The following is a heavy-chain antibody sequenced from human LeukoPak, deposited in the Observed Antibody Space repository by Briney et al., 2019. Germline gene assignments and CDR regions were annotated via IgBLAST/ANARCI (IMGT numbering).Heavy chain of an antibody. V-gene: IGHV4-34*01. CDR3: ARSDGYNTHFDY. CDR2: INHSGST. D-gene: IGHD5-24*01. CDR1: GGSFSGYY. J-gene: IGHJ4*02. Sequence: SSETLSLTCAVYGGSFSGYYWSWIRQPPGKGLEWIGEINHSGSTNYNPSLKSRVTISVDTSKNQFSLKLSSVTAADTAVYYCARSDGYNTHFDYWGQGTLVTVSS.